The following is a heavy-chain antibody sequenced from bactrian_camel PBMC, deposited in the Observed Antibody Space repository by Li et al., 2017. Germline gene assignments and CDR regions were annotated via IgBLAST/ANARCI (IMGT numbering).Heavy chain of an antibody. V-gene: IGHV3S1*01. CDR1: GFTFSTYW. CDR2: INSGGGST. D-gene: IGHD2*01. J-gene: IGHJ6*01. CDR3: AGSVGYTTFRY. Sequence: QLVESGGGLVQPGGSLRLSCAASGFTFSTYWFYWVRQAPGKGLEWVSAINSGGGSTYYADSVKGRFTISRDNDKNTLTLQLNSLKPEDTAVYFCAGSVGYTTFRYWGQGTQVTVS.